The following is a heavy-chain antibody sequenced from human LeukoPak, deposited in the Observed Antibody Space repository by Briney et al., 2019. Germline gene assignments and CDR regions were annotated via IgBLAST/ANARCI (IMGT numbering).Heavy chain of an antibody. CDR2: ISSSGTYI. J-gene: IGHJ4*02. Sequence: PGGSLRLSCAASGFPFSTYSISWVRQAPGKGLEWVSSISSSGTYISYADSVKGRFTISRDNAKKLLFLQMNSLRAEDTAVYYCARNSYDILTGAPDYWGQGTLVTVSS. V-gene: IGHV3-21*01. D-gene: IGHD3-9*01. CDR3: ARNSYDILTGAPDY. CDR1: GFPFSTYS.